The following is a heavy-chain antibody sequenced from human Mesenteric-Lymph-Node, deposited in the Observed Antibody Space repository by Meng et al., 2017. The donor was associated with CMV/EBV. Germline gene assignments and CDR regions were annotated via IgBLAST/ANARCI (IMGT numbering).Heavy chain of an antibody. J-gene: IGHJ6*02. CDR3: TRTLLAARNYGMDV. CDR2: IRSKANSYAT. V-gene: IGHV3-73*01. D-gene: IGHD6-6*01. Sequence: GGSLRLSCAASGFTFSGSAMHWVRQASGKGLEWVGRIRSKANSYATAYAAPVKGRFTISRDDSKNTAYLQMNSLKTEDTAVYYCTRTLLAARNYGMDVWGQGTTVTVSS. CDR1: GFTFSGSA.